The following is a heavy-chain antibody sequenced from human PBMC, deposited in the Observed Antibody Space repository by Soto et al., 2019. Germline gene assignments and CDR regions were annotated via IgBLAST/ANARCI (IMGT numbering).Heavy chain of an antibody. D-gene: IGHD3-10*01. CDR1: GGSMSSGDYY. V-gene: IGHV4-30-4*01. Sequence: QVQLQESGPGLVKPSQTLSLTCTVSGGSMSSGDYYWSWIRQPPGRGLEWIGYIYYSGSAYYNPSLKSRGTLSVGTSQDQFSLKLNFVTAAGTAVYYCARVLYYGSGTSDLWGQGTLVTVSS. CDR2: IYYSGSA. CDR3: ARVLYYGSGTSDL. J-gene: IGHJ5*02.